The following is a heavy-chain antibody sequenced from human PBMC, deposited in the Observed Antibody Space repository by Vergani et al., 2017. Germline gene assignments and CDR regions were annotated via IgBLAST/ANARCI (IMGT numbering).Heavy chain of an antibody. V-gene: IGHV1-24*01. CDR1: GYTLTELS. Sequence: QVQLVQSGAEVKKPGASVKVSCKVSGYTLTELSMHWVRQAPGKGLEWMGGFDPEDGETIYAQKFQGRVTMTEDTSTDTAYMELSSLRSEDTAVYYWAFARPXPLYSSSPGNYCYYGMDVWGQGTTVTVSS. D-gene: IGHD6-13*01. J-gene: IGHJ6*02. CDR2: FDPEDGET. CDR3: AFARPXPLYSSSPGNYCYYGMDV.